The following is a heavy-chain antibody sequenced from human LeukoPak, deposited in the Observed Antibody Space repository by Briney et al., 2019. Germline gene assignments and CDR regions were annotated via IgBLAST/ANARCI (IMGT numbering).Heavy chain of an antibody. CDR1: GFTFRDYV. Sequence: GGSVRLSCAASGFTFRDYVMSWVHQAPGKGLEWVSYIDPSGTTLYYADSVKGRFTISRDNGRNSLDLQLRSLRAEDTAVYYCARAAYNWNWGQGTLVTVSS. CDR3: ARAAYNWN. D-gene: IGHD1-20*01. J-gene: IGHJ4*02. V-gene: IGHV3-11*01. CDR2: IDPSGTTL.